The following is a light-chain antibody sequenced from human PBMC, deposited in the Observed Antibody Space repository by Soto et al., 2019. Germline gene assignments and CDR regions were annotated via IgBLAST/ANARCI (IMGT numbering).Light chain of an antibody. Sequence: GMSKSPATLSVSPGERATLSCRASQSISGNLAWYQQKPGLAPRLLIYHTSTRATGVPARFSGSGSGTEFSLTISSLQSEDFAVYYCQRYDIWPLTFGGGTKVDIK. V-gene: IGKV3-15*01. CDR1: QSISGN. CDR2: HTS. J-gene: IGKJ4*01. CDR3: QRYDIWPLT.